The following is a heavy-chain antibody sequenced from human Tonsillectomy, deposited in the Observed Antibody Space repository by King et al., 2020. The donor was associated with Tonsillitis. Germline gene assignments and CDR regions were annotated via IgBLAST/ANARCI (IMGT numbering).Heavy chain of an antibody. D-gene: IGHD5-18*01. CDR3: ARGAGGYSYG. J-gene: IGHJ4*02. Sequence: VQLVESGGGIVQPGGSLRLSCAASGFTLSSYWMHWVRQAPGKGLVWVSRINSNGSSTSYADSVKGRFTISRDNAKNTLYLQMNSLTVEDTAVYYCARGAGGYSYGWGQGTLVTVSS. CDR1: GFTLSSYW. V-gene: IGHV3-74*01. CDR2: INSNGSST.